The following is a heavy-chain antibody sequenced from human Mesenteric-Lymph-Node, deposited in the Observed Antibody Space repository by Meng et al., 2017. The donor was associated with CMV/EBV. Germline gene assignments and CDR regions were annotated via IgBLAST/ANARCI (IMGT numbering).Heavy chain of an antibody. J-gene: IGHJ5*02. CDR2: VHYTGST. D-gene: IGHD6-19*01. Sequence: RPASVPGQVKPSETPSLTCTGSGDSISSFYYWGWIRQPPGRGLEWIGSVHYTGSTYYSPSLKSRVTVSVDTSKNQFSLRLTSVTAADTAVYYCARPFPSWQSPRLDPFGAWGQGTLVTVSS. V-gene: IGHV4-39*01. CDR3: ARPFPSWQSPRLDPFGA. CDR1: GDSISSFYY.